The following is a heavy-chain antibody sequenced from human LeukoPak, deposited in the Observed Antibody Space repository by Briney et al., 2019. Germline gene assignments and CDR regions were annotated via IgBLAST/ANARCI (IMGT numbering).Heavy chain of an antibody. CDR2: ISAYNGNT. Sequence: ASVKVSCKASGYTFTSYGISWVRQAPGQGLEWMGWISAYNGNTYYAQKLQGRITMTTDTSTSTAYMELRSLRSDDTAVYYCARAYEYCSGGSCYGGYFDYWGQGTLVTVSS. CDR1: GYTFTSYG. J-gene: IGHJ4*02. CDR3: ARAYEYCSGGSCYGGYFDY. V-gene: IGHV1-18*01. D-gene: IGHD2-15*01.